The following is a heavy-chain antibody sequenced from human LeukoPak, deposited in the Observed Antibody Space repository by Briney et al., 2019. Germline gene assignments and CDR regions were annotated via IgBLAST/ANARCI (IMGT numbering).Heavy chain of an antibody. V-gene: IGHV3-23*01. CDR1: GFTFNNYA. CDR2: ISGGGETT. D-gene: IGHD3-10*01. J-gene: IGHJ4*02. Sequence: GGSLRLSCAASGFTFNNYAMNWVRQAPGKGLEWVSSISGGGETTYYADSAKGRFTISRDNSQNTLYLQMNSLRAEDTAVYYCAKDSHGAGSYYNPNPPDYWGQGTLVTVSS. CDR3: AKDSHGAGSYYNPNPPDY.